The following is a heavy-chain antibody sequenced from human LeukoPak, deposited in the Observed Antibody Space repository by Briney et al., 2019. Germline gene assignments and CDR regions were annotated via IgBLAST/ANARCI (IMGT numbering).Heavy chain of an antibody. J-gene: IGHJ4*02. Sequence: GGSMRLSCAASGFTFSDYYMTWVRQAAGKGLEWVSYISGSSGDINYSDSVKGRFTISRDNAKNSLYLQMNSLRAEDTAVYYCTRDPRRLDYLGQGTLVTVSS. CDR3: TRDPRRLDY. CDR1: GFTFSDYY. CDR2: ISGSSGDI. V-gene: IGHV3-11*05.